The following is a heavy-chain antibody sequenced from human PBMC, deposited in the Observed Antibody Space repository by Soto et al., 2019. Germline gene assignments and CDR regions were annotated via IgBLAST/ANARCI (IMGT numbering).Heavy chain of an antibody. CDR3: ARDEGYDRGVDV. V-gene: IGHV6-1*01. CDR1: GDSVASNSAA. Sequence: HTLSLTGTVSGDSVASNSAAWNWIRQSPSRGLEWLGRTYYRSKWYNDYAVSVKSRITINPDTSKNQFSLQLNSVTPEDTAVYYCARDEGYDRGVDVWGQGTTLSVSS. CDR2: TYYRSKWYN. J-gene: IGHJ6*02. D-gene: IGHD3-10*02.